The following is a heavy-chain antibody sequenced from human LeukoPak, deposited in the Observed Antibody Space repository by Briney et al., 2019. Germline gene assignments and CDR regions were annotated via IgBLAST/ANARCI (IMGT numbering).Heavy chain of an antibody. CDR3: ARRLTEYCTKGVCYWFDY. CDR1: GGSISSSSYY. Sequence: SETLSLTCTVSGGSISSSSYYWGWIRQPPGKGLEWIGSIYYSGSTYYNPSLKSRVTIPVDTSKNQFSLKLRSVTAADTAVYYCARRLTEYCTKGVCYWFDYWGRGTLVTVS. CDR2: IYYSGST. V-gene: IGHV4-39*01. J-gene: IGHJ4*02. D-gene: IGHD2-8*01.